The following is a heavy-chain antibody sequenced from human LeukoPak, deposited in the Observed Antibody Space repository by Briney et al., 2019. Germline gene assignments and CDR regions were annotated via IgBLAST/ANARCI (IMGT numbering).Heavy chain of an antibody. D-gene: IGHD3-10*01. Sequence: PSETLSLTCTVSGYSISSGYYWGWIRQPPGKGLEWIGSIYHSGSTYYNPSLKSRVTISVDTSKNQFSLKLSSVTAADTAVYYCARDGITMVRGVIEPPNSDYWGQGTLVTVSS. CDR3: ARDGITMVRGVIEPPNSDY. J-gene: IGHJ4*02. CDR2: IYHSGST. V-gene: IGHV4-38-2*02. CDR1: GYSISSGYY.